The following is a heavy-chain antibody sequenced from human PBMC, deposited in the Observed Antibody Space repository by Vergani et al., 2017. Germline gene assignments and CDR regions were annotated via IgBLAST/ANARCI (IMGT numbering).Heavy chain of an antibody. D-gene: IGHD6-13*01. V-gene: IGHV4-59*01. J-gene: IGHJ5*02. CDR1: AGSISSYY. CDR2: IYYSGST. Sequence: QVQLQESGPGLVKPSETLSLTCTVSAGSISSYYWSWIRHPPGTGLEWIGYIYYSGSTNYNPSLKRRVTISVDTSKNQFSLKLSSVTAADTAVYYCARDSGYSSSWGNWFDPWGQGTLVTVSS. CDR3: ARDSGYSSSWGNWFDP.